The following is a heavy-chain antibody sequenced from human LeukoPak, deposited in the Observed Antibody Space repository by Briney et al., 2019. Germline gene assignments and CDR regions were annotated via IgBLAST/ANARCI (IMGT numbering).Heavy chain of an antibody. Sequence: GGSLRLSCAASGFTFSSYWMHWVRQAPGKGLVWVSRINSDGSSTSYADSVKGRFTISGDNAKNTLYLRMNSLRAEDTAVYYCARGHYGRSSTSNDYWGQGTLVTVSS. V-gene: IGHV3-74*01. J-gene: IGHJ4*02. CDR2: INSDGSST. CDR3: ARGHYGRSSTSNDY. CDR1: GFTFSSYW. D-gene: IGHD2-2*01.